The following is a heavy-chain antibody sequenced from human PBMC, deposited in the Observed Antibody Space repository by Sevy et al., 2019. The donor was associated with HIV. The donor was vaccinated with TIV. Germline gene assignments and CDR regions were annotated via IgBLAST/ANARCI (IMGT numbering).Heavy chain of an antibody. V-gene: IGHV3-23*01. Sequence: GGSLRLSCAASGFTFSSYAMSWVRQAPGKGLEWVSAINGSGGSTYYADSVKGRFTISRDKSKNTLYLQMNSLRAEDTAVYYCAKDLGGTTVTFFDYWGQGTLVTVSS. J-gene: IGHJ4*02. CDR1: GFTFSSYA. D-gene: IGHD4-17*01. CDR3: AKDLGGTTVTFFDY. CDR2: INGSGGST.